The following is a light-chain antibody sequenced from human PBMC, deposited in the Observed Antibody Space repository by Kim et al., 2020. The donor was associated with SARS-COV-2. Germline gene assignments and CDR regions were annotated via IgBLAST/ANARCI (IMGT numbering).Light chain of an antibody. Sequence: DIQMTQSPSTLSASVGDRVTITCRASQTISTWLAWYQQKPGKAPKLLLYLASTLESGVPSRFSGSGSGTEFTLTIDSLQPDDFATYYCQHYIRSPYTFGQGTKLEF. CDR3: QHYIRSPYT. CDR1: QTISTW. CDR2: LAS. V-gene: IGKV1-5*03. J-gene: IGKJ2*01.